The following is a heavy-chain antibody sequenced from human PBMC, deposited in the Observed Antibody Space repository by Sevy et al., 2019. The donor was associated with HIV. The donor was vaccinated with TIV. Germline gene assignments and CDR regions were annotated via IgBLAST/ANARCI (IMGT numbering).Heavy chain of an antibody. Sequence: GGSLRLSCAASGFTFSNAWMSWVRQAPGKGLEWVGRIKSKTDDGTTDYASPVKGRVTITRDDSKNTLFLQMNSLKTEDAAVYYCITRGYSYGNVCGKAMDVWGQGTTVTVSS. D-gene: IGHD5-18*01. CDR2: IKSKTDDGTT. CDR1: GFTFSNAW. CDR3: ITRGYSYGNVCGKAMDV. J-gene: IGHJ6*02. V-gene: IGHV3-15*01.